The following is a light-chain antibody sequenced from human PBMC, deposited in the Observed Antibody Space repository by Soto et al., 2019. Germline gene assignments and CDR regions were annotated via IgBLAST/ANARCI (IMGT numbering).Light chain of an antibody. Sequence: QSALTQPRSVSGSPGQSVTISCTGTSSDVGGYNHVSWYQQHPGKVPKLMIYDVSKRPSGVPDRFSGPKSGNTASLTISGLQAEDEADYYCCSYAGSYTYVFGTETKLTVL. CDR2: DVS. V-gene: IGLV2-11*01. CDR3: CSYAGSYTYV. CDR1: SSDVGGYNH. J-gene: IGLJ1*01.